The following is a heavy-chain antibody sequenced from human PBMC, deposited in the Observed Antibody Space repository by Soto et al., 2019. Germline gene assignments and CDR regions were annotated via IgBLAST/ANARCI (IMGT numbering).Heavy chain of an antibody. Sequence: TSETLSLTCTVSGDSISSGGYYWSWIRQHPGKGLEWIGYIYYSGTTYYNPSLESRVTISADTSENQFSLKLNSVTAADTAVCYCASTYYNGSSGPFDYWGQGTLVTVSS. D-gene: IGHD3-22*01. CDR3: ASTYYNGSSGPFDY. CDR1: GDSISSGGYY. J-gene: IGHJ4*02. V-gene: IGHV4-31*03. CDR2: IYYSGTT.